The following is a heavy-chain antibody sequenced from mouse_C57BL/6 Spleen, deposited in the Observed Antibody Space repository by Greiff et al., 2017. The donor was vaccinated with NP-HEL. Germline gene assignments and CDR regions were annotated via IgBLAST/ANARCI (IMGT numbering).Heavy chain of an antibody. J-gene: IGHJ4*01. CDR3: TRGGEWLHGNYYAMDY. Sequence: EVKVVESGEGLVKPGGSLKLSCAASGFTFSSYAMSWVRQTPEKRLEWVAYISSGGDYIYYADTVKGRFTISRDNARNTLYLQMSSLKSEDTAMYYCTRGGEWLHGNYYAMDYWGQGTSVTVSS. V-gene: IGHV5-9-1*02. CDR1: GFTFSSYA. D-gene: IGHD2-2*01. CDR2: ISSGGDYI.